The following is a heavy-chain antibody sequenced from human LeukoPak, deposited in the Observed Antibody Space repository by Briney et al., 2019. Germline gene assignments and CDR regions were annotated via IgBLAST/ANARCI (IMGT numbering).Heavy chain of an antibody. Sequence: ASVKVSCKASGYTFTSYGINWVRQAPGQGLEWMGWISAYNGNTNYAQNLQGRVTMTTDTSTSTAYMELSRLRSDDTAVYYCASPGVIAAADALGNYFDYWGQGTLVTVSS. V-gene: IGHV1-18*01. CDR1: GYTFTSYG. CDR3: ASPGVIAAADALGNYFDY. J-gene: IGHJ4*02. D-gene: IGHD6-13*01. CDR2: ISAYNGNT.